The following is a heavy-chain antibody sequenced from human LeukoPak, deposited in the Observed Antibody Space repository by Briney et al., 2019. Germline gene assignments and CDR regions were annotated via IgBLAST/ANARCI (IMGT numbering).Heavy chain of an antibody. CDR2: INPNSGGT. CDR3: ARDRYSSGWYVQGY. J-gene: IGHJ4*02. V-gene: IGHV1-2*02. Sequence: ASVKVSCMASGYTFTGYYMHWVRQAPGQGLEWMGWINPNSGGTNYAQKFQGRVTMTRDTSIRTAYMELSRLRSDDTAVYYCARDRYSSGWYVQGYWGQGTLVTVSS. CDR1: GYTFTGYY. D-gene: IGHD6-19*01.